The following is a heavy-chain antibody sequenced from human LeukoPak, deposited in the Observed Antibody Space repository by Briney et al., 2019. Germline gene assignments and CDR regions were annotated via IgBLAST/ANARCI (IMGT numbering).Heavy chain of an antibody. CDR3: AREIVPGTNFDY. Sequence: ASVKVSCKASGYTFTGYYMHWVRQAPGQGLEWMGRINPNSGGTNYAQKFQGRVTMTRDTSISTAYMELSRLRSDDTAVYYCAREIVPGTNFDYWGQGTLVTVSS. CDR2: INPNSGGT. J-gene: IGHJ4*02. V-gene: IGHV1-2*06. D-gene: IGHD6-19*01. CDR1: GYTFTGYY.